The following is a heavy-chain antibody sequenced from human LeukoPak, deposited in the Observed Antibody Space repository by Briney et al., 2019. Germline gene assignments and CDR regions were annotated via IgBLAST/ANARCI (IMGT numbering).Heavy chain of an antibody. CDR2: ISSSGNTI. V-gene: IGHV3-48*03. D-gene: IGHD6-6*01. CDR1: GSTFSSYD. Sequence: PGRSLSLSCAASGSTFSSYDMHWVRQAPGKGLEWVSYISSSGNTISYADSVKGRFTISRDNAKNSLYLQVISLRAEDTAVYYCARGPGIAARYDAFDIWGQGTMVTVSS. CDR3: ARGPGIAARYDAFDI. J-gene: IGHJ3*02.